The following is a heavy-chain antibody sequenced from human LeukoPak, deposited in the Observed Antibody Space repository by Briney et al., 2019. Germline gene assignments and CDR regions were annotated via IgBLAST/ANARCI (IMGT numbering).Heavy chain of an antibody. D-gene: IGHD3-10*01. V-gene: IGHV3-21*01. J-gene: IGHJ6*02. CDR2: ISSSSSYM. Sequence: GGSLRLSCAASGFTFSSYSMNWVRQAPGKGLEWVSSISSSSSYMYYADSVKGRFTISRDNAKNSLYLQMNSLRAEDTAEYYCARAEMVRLGYYYGMDVWGQGTTVTVSS. CDR3: ARAEMVRLGYYYGMDV. CDR1: GFTFSSYS.